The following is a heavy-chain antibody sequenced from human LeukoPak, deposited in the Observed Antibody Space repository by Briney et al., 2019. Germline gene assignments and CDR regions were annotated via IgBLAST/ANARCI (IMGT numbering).Heavy chain of an antibody. D-gene: IGHD1-1*01. J-gene: IGHJ3*02. V-gene: IGHV3-53*01. CDR2: IYSDGSI. CDR3: ARDRRRLRGMNGDGDAFDI. Sequence: PGGSLRLSCAASGFSVRSNYISWVRQAPGKGLEWVSMIYSDGSIFYADSVKGRFTMSRDNSRNTLDLQMNSLRVEDTAVYFCARDRRRLRGMNGDGDAFDIWGQGTMVTVSS. CDR1: GFSVRSNY.